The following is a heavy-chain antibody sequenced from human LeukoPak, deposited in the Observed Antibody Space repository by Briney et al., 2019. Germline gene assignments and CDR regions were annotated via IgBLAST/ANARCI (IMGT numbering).Heavy chain of an antibody. CDR3: ARDRAVATIGGVDY. Sequence: APVKVSCKASGYTFTGYYMHWVRQAPGQGLEWMGRISPNSGGTNYAQKFQGRVTMTRDTSISTAYMELSSLRSDDTAVYYCARDRAVATIGGVDYWGQGTLVTVSS. CDR1: GYTFTGYY. V-gene: IGHV1-2*06. D-gene: IGHD5-12*01. CDR2: ISPNSGGT. J-gene: IGHJ4*02.